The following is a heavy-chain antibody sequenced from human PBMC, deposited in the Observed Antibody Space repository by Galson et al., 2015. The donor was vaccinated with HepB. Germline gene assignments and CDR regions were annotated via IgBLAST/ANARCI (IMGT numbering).Heavy chain of an antibody. J-gene: IGHJ4*02. CDR1: GGSISSSNW. D-gene: IGHD4-17*01. CDR3: ASTLYGDYVRAVGYFDY. V-gene: IGHV4-4*02. Sequence: ETLSLTCAVSGGSISSSNWWSWVRQPPGKGLEWIGEIYHSGSTNYNPSLKSRVTISVDKSKNQFSLKLSSVTAADTAVYYCASTLYGDYVRAVGYFDYWGQGTLVTVSS. CDR2: IYHSGST.